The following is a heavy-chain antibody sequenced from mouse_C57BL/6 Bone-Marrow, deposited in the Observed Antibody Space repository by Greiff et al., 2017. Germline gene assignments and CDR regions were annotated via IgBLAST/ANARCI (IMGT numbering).Heavy chain of an antibody. J-gene: IGHJ1*03. CDR3: ARPYHSNYWYVAV. CDR1: GYTFTSYW. D-gene: IGHD2-5*01. Sequence: QVQLQQSGAELVKPGASVKMSCKASGYTFTSYWITWVKQRPGQGLEWIGDIYPGSGSTNYNEKFKSKATLTVDKSSSTAYMQLSSLTSEDSAVYYCARPYHSNYWYVAVWGTGTTVSVSS. CDR2: IYPGSGST. V-gene: IGHV1-55*01.